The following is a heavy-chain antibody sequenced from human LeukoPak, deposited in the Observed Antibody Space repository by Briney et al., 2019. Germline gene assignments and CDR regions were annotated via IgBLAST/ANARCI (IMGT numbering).Heavy chain of an antibody. Sequence: GGSLRLSCAASGFTFSSYSMNWVRQAPGKGLEWVSSISSSSSYIYYADSVKGRFTISRDKAKNSLYLQMNSLRAEDTAVYYCARLDCSSTSCSDYWGQGTLVTVSS. CDR3: ARLDCSSTSCSDY. J-gene: IGHJ4*02. CDR1: GFTFSSYS. V-gene: IGHV3-21*01. D-gene: IGHD2-2*01. CDR2: ISSSSSYI.